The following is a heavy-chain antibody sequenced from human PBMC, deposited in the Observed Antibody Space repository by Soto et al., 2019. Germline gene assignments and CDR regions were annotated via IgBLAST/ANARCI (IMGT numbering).Heavy chain of an antibody. V-gene: IGHV1-18*01. CDR2: ISAFNGNT. D-gene: IGHD6-19*01. J-gene: IGHJ6*03. Sequence: DQLGQSGAEVKKPGASVTVSCKASGYSFTNYGITWVRQAPGQGLEWMGWISAFNGNTHYAQKLQGRVTMTTDASTSTAYMELRSLRSDDTAVYYCARDRGVTPPVAGNTHYFYYMDVWGKGTTVIVSS. CDR1: GYSFTNYG. CDR3: ARDRGVTPPVAGNTHYFYYMDV.